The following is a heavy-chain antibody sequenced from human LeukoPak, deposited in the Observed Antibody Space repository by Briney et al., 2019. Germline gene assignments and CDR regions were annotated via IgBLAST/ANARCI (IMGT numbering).Heavy chain of an antibody. J-gene: IGHJ4*02. CDR3: VRASVLPY. V-gene: IGHV3-7*01. D-gene: IGHD3-10*01. CDR1: GFNFSSYW. CDR2: IKQDGTEV. Sequence: GGSLRLSCATSGFNFSSYWMTWVRQAPGKGLEWVANIKQDGTEVHYVDSVEGRFTISRDNAKNSLYLQVNSLRAEDTAVYYCVRASVLPYWGQGTLVTVSS.